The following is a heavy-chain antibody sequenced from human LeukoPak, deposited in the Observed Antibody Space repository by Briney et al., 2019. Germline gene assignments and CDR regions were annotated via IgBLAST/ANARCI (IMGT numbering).Heavy chain of an antibody. CDR2: IRAYNGNT. Sequence: GASVEVSCKASGYTFTSYGISWVRQAPGQGLEWMGWIRAYNGNTNYAQKLQGRVTMTTDTSTSTAYMELRSLRSDDTAVYYCARVRLSPSGYFNWFDPWGQGTLVTVSS. J-gene: IGHJ5*02. CDR1: GYTFTSYG. V-gene: IGHV1-18*01. D-gene: IGHD5-12*01. CDR3: ARVRLSPSGYFNWFDP.